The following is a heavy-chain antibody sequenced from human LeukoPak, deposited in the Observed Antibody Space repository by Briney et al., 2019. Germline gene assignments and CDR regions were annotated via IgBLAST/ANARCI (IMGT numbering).Heavy chain of an antibody. CDR3: ARMYCSRGSCYPLFYYYALDV. J-gene: IGHJ6*02. V-gene: IGHV1-18*01. CDR1: GYTFTMNG. D-gene: IGHD2-15*01. Sequence: ASVKVSCKASGYTFTMNGISWVRQAPGRGLEWMGWTSTYNDKTNYAQRLQGRVTMTTDTSTSTAYMELRSLRSDDTAVYYCARMYCSRGSCYPLFYYYALDVWGQGTTVTVS. CDR2: TSTYNDKT.